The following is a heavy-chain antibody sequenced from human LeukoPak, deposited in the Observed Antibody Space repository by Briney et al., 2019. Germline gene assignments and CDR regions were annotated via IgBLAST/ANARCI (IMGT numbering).Heavy chain of an antibody. CDR1: GFNFKNYW. J-gene: IGHJ4*02. Sequence: GSLRLSCAASGFNFKNYWMHWVRQAPGKGLEWVSRIINDGSSTTYADSVKGRFTISRDNAKNSLYLQMNSLRAEDTAVYYCARAAAGTPSFDYWGQGTLVTVSS. D-gene: IGHD1/OR15-1a*01. CDR2: IINDGSST. CDR3: ARAAAGTPSFDY. V-gene: IGHV3-74*01.